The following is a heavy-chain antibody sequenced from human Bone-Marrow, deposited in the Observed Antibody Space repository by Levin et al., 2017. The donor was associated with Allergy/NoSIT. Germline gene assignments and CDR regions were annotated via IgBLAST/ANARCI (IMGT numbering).Heavy chain of an antibody. Sequence: AGGSLRLSCAASGFTFSSYDMHWVRQATGKGLEWVSAIGTAGDTYYPGSVKGRFTISRENAKNSLYLQMNSLRAGDTAVYYCARAKYCSSTSCYSEGNYYYYGMDVWGQGTTVTVSS. CDR1: GFTFSSYD. D-gene: IGHD2-2*01. CDR2: IGTAGDT. J-gene: IGHJ6*02. V-gene: IGHV3-13*01. CDR3: ARAKYCSSTSCYSEGNYYYYGMDV.